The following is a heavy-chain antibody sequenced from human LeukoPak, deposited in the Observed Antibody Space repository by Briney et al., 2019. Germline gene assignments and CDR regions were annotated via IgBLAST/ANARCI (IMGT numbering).Heavy chain of an antibody. CDR3: ARETPRRGETRDGYR. J-gene: IGHJ4*02. D-gene: IGHD5-24*01. CDR2: INGGGSPI. Sequence: GGSLRLSCAASGFTFSRDSMNWVRQAPGKGLEWVSYINGGGSPIYYADSVRGRFTISRDNVKNLLFLQINSLRVEDTAVYYCARETPRRGETRDGYRWGQGTVVTVSS. CDR1: GFTFSRDS. V-gene: IGHV3-48*01.